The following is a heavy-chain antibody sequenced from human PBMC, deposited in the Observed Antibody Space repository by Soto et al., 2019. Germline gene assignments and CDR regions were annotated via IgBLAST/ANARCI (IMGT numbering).Heavy chain of an antibody. CDR3: ARCPGEHYYYYGMDV. CDR2: IYYSGST. J-gene: IGHJ6*02. Sequence: SETLSLTSTVSGGSISSGGYYWSWIRQHPGKGLEWIGYIYYSGSTYYNPSLKSRVTISVDTSKNHFSLKLSSVTAADTAVYYCARCPGEHYYYYGMDVWGQWTTVTVLL. V-gene: IGHV4-31*03. CDR1: GGSISSGGYY. D-gene: IGHD3-10*01.